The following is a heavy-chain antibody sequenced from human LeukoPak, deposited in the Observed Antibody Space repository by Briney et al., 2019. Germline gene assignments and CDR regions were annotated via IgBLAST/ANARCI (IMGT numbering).Heavy chain of an antibody. CDR2: INPNSGGT. CDR1: GYTFTGYY. D-gene: IGHD3-22*01. CDR3: ARGSGYYTPLSY. Sequence: ASVKVSCKASGYTFTGYYTHWVRQAPGQGLEWMGWINPNSGGTNYAQKFQGRVTMTRDTSISTAYMELSRLRSDDTAVYYCARGSGYYTPLSYWGQGTLVTVSS. J-gene: IGHJ4*02. V-gene: IGHV1-2*02.